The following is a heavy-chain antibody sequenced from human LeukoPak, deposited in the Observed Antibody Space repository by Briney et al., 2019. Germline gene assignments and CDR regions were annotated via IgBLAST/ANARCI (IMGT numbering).Heavy chain of an antibody. CDR1: GFTFSTSA. D-gene: IGHD1-26*01. Sequence: GGSLRLSRSASGFTFSTSAMRWVRQAPGKGLEYVSAISSNGGSTYNADSVQGRFTISRDNSKNTLYLQMNSLRAEDTAVYYCAKSTPAVGAPPVPFDYWGQGTLVTVSS. CDR3: AKSTPAVGAPPVPFDY. CDR2: ISSNGGST. J-gene: IGHJ4*02. V-gene: IGHV3-64*04.